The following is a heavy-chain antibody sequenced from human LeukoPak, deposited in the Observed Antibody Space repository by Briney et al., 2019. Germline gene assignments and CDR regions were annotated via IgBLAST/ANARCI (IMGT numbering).Heavy chain of an antibody. CDR1: GFTFSDYY. V-gene: IGHV3-11*03. Sequence: GGSLRLSCAASGFTFSDYYMSWIRQAPGKGLEWVSYISGSSSYTNYADSVKGRFTISRDNAKDSLYLQMSSLRAEDTAVYYCARRYSSSWYDYWGQGTLVTVSS. D-gene: IGHD6-13*01. CDR3: ARRYSSSWYDY. CDR2: ISGSSSYT. J-gene: IGHJ4*02.